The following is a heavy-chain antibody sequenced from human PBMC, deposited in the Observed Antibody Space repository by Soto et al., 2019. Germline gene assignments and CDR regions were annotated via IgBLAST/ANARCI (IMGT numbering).Heavy chain of an antibody. CDR3: ARDLEAYGSGSYVYRDYYGMDV. Sequence: QVQLVESGGGVVQPGRSLRLSCAASGFTFSSYAMHWVRQASGKGLEWVAVISYDGSNNYYAESLKGRFTISRDNSKNTLYLKMNSLGAEDTAVYYCARDLEAYGSGSYVYRDYYGMDVWGQGTTVTVSS. CDR1: GFTFSSYA. D-gene: IGHD3-10*01. CDR2: ISYDGSNN. J-gene: IGHJ6*02. V-gene: IGHV3-30-3*01.